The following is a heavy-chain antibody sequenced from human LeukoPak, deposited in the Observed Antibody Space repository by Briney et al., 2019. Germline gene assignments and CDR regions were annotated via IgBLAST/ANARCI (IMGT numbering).Heavy chain of an antibody. D-gene: IGHD1-26*01. CDR1: GGSMSSYY. J-gene: IGHJ4*02. Sequence: PSETLSLTCTVSGGSMSSYYWSWIRQPPGKGLEWMAYIYYSGATNYSPSLKSRVTISVDKSKNQFSLKLNSVTAAGTAVDCCARHGAWAPFDYWGQGTLVTVSS. CDR3: ARHGAWAPFDY. CDR2: IYYSGAT. V-gene: IGHV4-59*08.